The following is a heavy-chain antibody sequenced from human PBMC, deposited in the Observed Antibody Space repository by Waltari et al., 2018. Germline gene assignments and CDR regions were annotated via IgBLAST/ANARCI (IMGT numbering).Heavy chain of an antibody. CDR3: VRKSSSGNTYNFDS. V-gene: IGHV3-21*02. Sequence: EVQLVESGGGLVKPGGSLRLSCAASGFTFNLYTMNWVRQAPGKGLEWVSSISSASSYTYYADSLKGRFTISRDNTKNSLYLQMNSLRAEDTAVYYCVRKSSSGNTYNFDSWGQGTLVTVSS. CDR1: GFTFNLYT. D-gene: IGHD3-22*01. CDR2: ISSASSYT. J-gene: IGHJ4*02.